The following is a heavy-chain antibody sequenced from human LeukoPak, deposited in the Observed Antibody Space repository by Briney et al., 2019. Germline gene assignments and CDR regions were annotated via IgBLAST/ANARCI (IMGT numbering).Heavy chain of an antibody. Sequence: SETLSLTCTVSGGSISSYYWSWIRQPAGKGLEWIGRIYTSGSTNYNASLKSRVSMSVDTSKNQFSLKLSSVTAADTAVFYCARDSGSTVVTPKSSWFDPWGQGTLVTVSS. J-gene: IGHJ5*02. V-gene: IGHV4-4*07. CDR3: ARDSGSTVVTPKSSWFDP. CDR2: IYTSGST. CDR1: GGSISSYY. D-gene: IGHD4-23*01.